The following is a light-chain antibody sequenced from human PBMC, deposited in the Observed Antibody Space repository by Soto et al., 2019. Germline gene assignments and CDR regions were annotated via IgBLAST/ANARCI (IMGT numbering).Light chain of an antibody. CDR2: GAX. CDR3: QQYGSSSSRA. Sequence: ELWLTQSAGAVSLSPGERATLSCRASQRISSSYLAWYEQKPGQAPRLLXXGAXSRATGIPERFSGSGSGTDFTLTISRLEPEDFAGYYCQQYGSSSSRAVGQGTRLDIK. CDR1: QRISSSY. V-gene: IGKV3-20*01. J-gene: IGKJ5*01.